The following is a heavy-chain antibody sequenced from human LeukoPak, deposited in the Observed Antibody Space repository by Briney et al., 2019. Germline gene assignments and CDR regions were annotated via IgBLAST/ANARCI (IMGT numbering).Heavy chain of an antibody. D-gene: IGHD4-11*01. J-gene: IGHJ4*02. Sequence: GGSLRLSCAASGFTFSCHAMSWVRQAPGMGLEWVAAISRSGTNTYYVDSVKGRFTISRDSSKNTLHLQMDSLRAEDTAVYYCAKDWPVSGDHYSPFDYWGQGTLVTVSS. CDR2: ISRSGTNT. CDR1: GFTFSCHA. CDR3: AKDWPVSGDHYSPFDY. V-gene: IGHV3-23*01.